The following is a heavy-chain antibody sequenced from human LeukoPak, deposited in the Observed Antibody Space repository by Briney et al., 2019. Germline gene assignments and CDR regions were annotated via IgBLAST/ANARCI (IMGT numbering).Heavy chain of an antibody. J-gene: IGHJ1*01. D-gene: IGHD6-13*01. Sequence: GGSLRLSCAASGFTVSSNYMSWVRQAPGKGLEWVSVIYSGGSTYYADSVKGRFTISRDNSKNTLYLQMNSLRAEDTAVYYCAREGSSWPMDFQHWGQGTLITVSS. CDR2: IYSGGST. CDR3: AREGSSWPMDFQH. V-gene: IGHV3-66*02. CDR1: GFTVSSNY.